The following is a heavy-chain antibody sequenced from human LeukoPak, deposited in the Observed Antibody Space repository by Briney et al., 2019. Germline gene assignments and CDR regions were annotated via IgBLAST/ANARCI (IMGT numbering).Heavy chain of an antibody. CDR1: GGSISSGSYY. CDR2: IYTSGST. Sequence: TLSLTCTVSGGSISSGSYYWSWIRQPAGKGLECIGRIYTSGSTNYNPSLKSRVAISVDTSKNQFSLKLSSVTAAGTAVYYCAGRSRAAAGKYYFDYWGQRTLVTVSS. J-gene: IGHJ4*02. D-gene: IGHD6-13*01. CDR3: AGRSRAAAGKYYFDY. V-gene: IGHV4-61*02.